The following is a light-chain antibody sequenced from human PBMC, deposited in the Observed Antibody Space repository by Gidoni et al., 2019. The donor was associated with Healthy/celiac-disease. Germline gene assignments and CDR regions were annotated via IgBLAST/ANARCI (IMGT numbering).Light chain of an antibody. J-gene: IGLJ2*01. CDR1: SSDVGGYNY. Sequence: QSALTQPASVSGSPGQSITISCTGTSSDVGGYNYVSWYKQHPGKAPKLMIYDVSNRPSGVSNRFSGSKSGNRASLTISGLQAEDEADYYCSSYTSSSTHVVFGGGTKLTVL. CDR3: SSYTSSSTHVV. V-gene: IGLV2-14*03. CDR2: DVS.